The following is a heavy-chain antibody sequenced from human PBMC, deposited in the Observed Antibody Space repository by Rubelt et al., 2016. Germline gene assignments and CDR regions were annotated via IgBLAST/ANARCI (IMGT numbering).Heavy chain of an antibody. V-gene: IGHV1-8*02. CDR2: MNPNSGNT. D-gene: IGHD6-13*01. CDR1: GGTFSSYA. Sequence: QVQLVQSGAEVKKPGSSVKVSCKASGGTFSSYAINWVRQATGQGLEWMGWMNPNSGNTGYAQKFQGRVTMTRNTSISTAYMELSSLGSEDTAVYYCARGGAAAADDNDAFDIWGQGTMVTVSS. J-gene: IGHJ3*02. CDR3: ARGGAAAADDNDAFDI.